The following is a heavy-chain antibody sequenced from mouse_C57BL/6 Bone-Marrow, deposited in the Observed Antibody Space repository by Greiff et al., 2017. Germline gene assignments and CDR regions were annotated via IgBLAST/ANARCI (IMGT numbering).Heavy chain of an antibody. J-gene: IGHJ2*01. CDR3: ARGGPKGVFDY. V-gene: IGHV1-4*01. CDR2: INPSSGYT. Sequence: VQLQQSGAELARPGASVKMSCKASGYTFTSYTMHLVKQRPGQGLEWIGYINPSSGYTKYNQKFKDKATLTADKSSNTAYMQLSSLTSEDSAVYYCARGGPKGVFDYWGQGTTLTVSS. CDR1: GYTFTSYT.